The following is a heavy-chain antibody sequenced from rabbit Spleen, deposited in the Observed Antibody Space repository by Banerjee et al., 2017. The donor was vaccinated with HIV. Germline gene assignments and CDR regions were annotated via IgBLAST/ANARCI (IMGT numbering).Heavy chain of an antibody. CDR2: INSGNSAS. J-gene: IGHJ6*01. V-gene: IGHV1S40*01. D-gene: IGHD8-1*01. CDR1: GFSFSSGYY. Sequence: QSLEESGGDLVKPEGALTLTCTASGFSFSSGYYMCWIRQAPGKGLEWIACINSGNSASYYASWAKGRFTISKASSTTVTLQMTSLTAADTATYFCARDTGSSFSTYGMDLWGQGPWSPS. CDR3: ARDTGSSFSTYGMDL.